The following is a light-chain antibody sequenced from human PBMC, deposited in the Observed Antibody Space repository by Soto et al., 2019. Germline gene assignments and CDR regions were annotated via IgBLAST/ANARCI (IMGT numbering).Light chain of an antibody. CDR2: EVS. V-gene: IGLV2-14*01. J-gene: IGLJ3*02. CDR1: SSDVGDYNY. Sequence: QSALTQPASVSGSPGQSITISCTGTSSDVGDYNYVSWYQQHPGKAPKLMIYEVSNRPSGVSNRFSGSKSGNTASLTISGLQAEDEADYYCCSFTISSTWVFGGGTKLTVL. CDR3: CSFTISSTWV.